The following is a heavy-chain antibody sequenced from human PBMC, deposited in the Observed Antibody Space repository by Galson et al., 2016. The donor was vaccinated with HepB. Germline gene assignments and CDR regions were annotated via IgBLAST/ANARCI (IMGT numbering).Heavy chain of an antibody. CDR3: ARDGRGGYYVGYFQH. D-gene: IGHD3-22*01. CDR2: ISYDGSNK. J-gene: IGHJ1*01. V-gene: IGHV3-30*04. Sequence: SLRLSCAASGFTFSSYAMHWVRQAPGKGLEWVAVISYDGSNKNYADSVKGRFTISRDNSKNTVHLQMTSLRVEDTAVYYCARDGRGGYYVGYFQHWGQGTLGTVFS. CDR1: GFTFSSYA.